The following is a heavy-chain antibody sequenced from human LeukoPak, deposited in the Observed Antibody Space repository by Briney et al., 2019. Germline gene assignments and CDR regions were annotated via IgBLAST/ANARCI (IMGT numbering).Heavy chain of an antibody. Sequence: PGGSLRLSCAASGFTFSSYAMSWVRQAPGKGLEWVSAISASGGSTYYADSVKGRFTISRDNSKNTLSLQMNSLRAEDTAVYYCAKRAGRHRSGSPFDYWGQGTLVTVSS. CDR2: ISASGGST. CDR3: AKRAGRHRSGSPFDY. D-gene: IGHD3-22*01. V-gene: IGHV3-23*01. J-gene: IGHJ4*02. CDR1: GFTFSSYA.